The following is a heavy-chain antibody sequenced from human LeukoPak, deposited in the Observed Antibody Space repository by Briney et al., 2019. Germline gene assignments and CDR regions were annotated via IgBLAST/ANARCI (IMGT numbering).Heavy chain of an antibody. Sequence: VASVKVSCKASVGTFSSYAISWVRQAPGQGLEWMGGIIPIFGTANYAQKFQGRVTITTDESTSTAYMELSSLRSEDTAVYYCARDRLYSSSADYYYYMDVWGKGTTVTVSS. CDR3: ARDRLYSSSADYYYYMDV. D-gene: IGHD6-6*01. CDR2: IIPIFGTA. V-gene: IGHV1-69*05. CDR1: VGTFSSYA. J-gene: IGHJ6*03.